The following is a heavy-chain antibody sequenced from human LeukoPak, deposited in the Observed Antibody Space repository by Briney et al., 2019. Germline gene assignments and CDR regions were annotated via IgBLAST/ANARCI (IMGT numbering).Heavy chain of an antibody. D-gene: IGHD6-13*01. V-gene: IGHV3-74*01. CDR3: VRIHSSSWSAFDY. CDR1: GFTFSNAW. J-gene: IGHJ4*02. CDR2: INSDGSST. Sequence: GGSLRLSCAASGFTFSNAWMHWVRQAPGKGLVWVSRINSDGSSTSYADSVKGRFTISRDNAKNTLHLQMNSLRAEDTAVYYCVRIHSSSWSAFDYWGQGTLVTVSS.